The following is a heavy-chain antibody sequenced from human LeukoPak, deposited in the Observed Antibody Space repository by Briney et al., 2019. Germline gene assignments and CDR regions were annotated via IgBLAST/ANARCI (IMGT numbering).Heavy chain of an antibody. CDR3: AKDRIKGTTYGVLDY. V-gene: IGHV3-23*01. CDR2: ISGSGGTT. CDR1: GFTFSSYA. J-gene: IGHJ4*02. D-gene: IGHD4-17*01. Sequence: GGSLRLSCAASGFTFSSYAMSWVRQAPGQGLEWVSEISGSGGTTYYADSVRGRFTISRDNSKNTLYLQMNSLRAEDTAVYYCAKDRIKGTTYGVLDYWGQGTLVTVSS.